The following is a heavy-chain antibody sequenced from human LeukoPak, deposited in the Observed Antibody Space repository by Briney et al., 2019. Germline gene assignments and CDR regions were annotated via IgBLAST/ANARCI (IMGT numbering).Heavy chain of an antibody. V-gene: IGHV4-31*03. CDR3: ASGGDSQRLAGAFDI. CDR1: GGPITSGSYY. J-gene: IGHJ3*02. D-gene: IGHD2-21*02. CDR2: IYYSGIT. Sequence: SETLSLTCTVFGGPITSGSYYWTWIRQHPGKGLEWIGYIYYSGITYYNPSLKSRLTISLDTSKSQFSLKLSSVTAADTAVYYCASGGDSQRLAGAFDIWGQGTMVTVSS.